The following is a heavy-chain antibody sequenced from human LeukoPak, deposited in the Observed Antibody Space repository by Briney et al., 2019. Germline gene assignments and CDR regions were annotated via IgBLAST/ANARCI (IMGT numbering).Heavy chain of an antibody. CDR1: GGSISSGGCY. V-gene: IGHV4-31*03. J-gene: IGHJ5*02. CDR2: IYYSGST. Sequence: SQTLSLTCTVSGGSISSGGCYWSWIRQHPGKGLEWIGYIYYSGSTYYNPSLKSRVTISVDTSKNQFSLKLSSVTAADTAVYYCARGLVTMVRGVLGSLNWFDPWGQGTLVTVSS. CDR3: ARGLVTMVRGVLGSLNWFDP. D-gene: IGHD3-10*01.